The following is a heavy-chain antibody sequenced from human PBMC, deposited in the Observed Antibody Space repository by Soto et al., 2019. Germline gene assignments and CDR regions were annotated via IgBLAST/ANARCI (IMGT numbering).Heavy chain of an antibody. Sequence: EVQLLESGGGLVQPGGSLRLSCAASGFTFIRHGMSWVRQAPGKGLEWGSALTSSGGTTYYADSVKGRLTISRDNSKNTLDLQLNSLIVEDTSVYYCAKVMGGWVTKFDFDYWGQGALVTGSS. D-gene: IGHD4-17*01. V-gene: IGHV3-23*01. CDR3: AKVMGGWVTKFDFDY. J-gene: IGHJ4*02. CDR2: LTSSGGTT. CDR1: GFTFIRHG.